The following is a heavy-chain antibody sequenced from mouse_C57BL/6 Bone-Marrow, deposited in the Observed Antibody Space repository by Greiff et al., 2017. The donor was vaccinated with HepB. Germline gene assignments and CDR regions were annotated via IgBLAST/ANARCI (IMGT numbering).Heavy chain of an antibody. CDR3: ARLEYYGSSQLWYFDV. Sequence: QLQQSGPELVKPGASVKISCKASGYTFTDYYINWVKQRPGQGLEWIGWIFPGSGSTYYNEKFKGKATLTVDKSSSTAYMLLSSLTSEDSAVYFCARLEYYGSSQLWYFDVWGTGTTVTVSS. CDR2: IFPGSGST. V-gene: IGHV1-75*01. D-gene: IGHD1-1*01. J-gene: IGHJ1*03. CDR1: GYTFTDYY.